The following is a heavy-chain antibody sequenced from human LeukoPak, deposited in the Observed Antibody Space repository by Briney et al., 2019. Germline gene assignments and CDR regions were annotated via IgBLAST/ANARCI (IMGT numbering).Heavy chain of an antibody. V-gene: IGHV3-53*01. CDR3: ARDFEGVHRTTNSYTYYYYMDV. CDR1: GFTVSGNY. J-gene: IGHJ6*03. CDR2: IYGGST. D-gene: IGHD2/OR15-2a*01. Sequence: PGGSLRLSCAASGFTVSGNYMTWVRQAPGKGLEWVSIIYGGSTYYADSVKGRFTISRDNSKNTVYLQMNSLRAEDTAVYYCARDFEGVHRTTNSYTYYYYMDVWGKGTTVIVSS.